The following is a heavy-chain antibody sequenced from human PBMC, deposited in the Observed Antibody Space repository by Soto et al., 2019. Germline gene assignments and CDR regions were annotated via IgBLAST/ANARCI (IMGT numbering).Heavy chain of an antibody. Sequence: EVQVLESGGGLVQPGGSLRLSCAASGFTFSSYTMAWVRQAPGKGLEWVSSISGSGGSPYYADSVQGRFTISRDNYKNTVSLQMTSLMAEDTATYHCTKARCTGDDFYVTDYLCHGTLVIVSS. CDR2: ISGSGGSP. V-gene: IGHV3-23*01. CDR1: GFTFSSYT. CDR3: TKARCTGDDFYVTDY. J-gene: IGHJ4*01. D-gene: IGHD2-8*02.